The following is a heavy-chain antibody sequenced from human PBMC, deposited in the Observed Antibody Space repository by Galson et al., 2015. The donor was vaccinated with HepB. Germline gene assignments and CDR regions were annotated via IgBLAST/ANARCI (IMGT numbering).Heavy chain of an antibody. CDR3: AIEEFSGYYLGY. D-gene: IGHD3-22*01. J-gene: IGHJ4*02. V-gene: IGHV3-74*01. Sequence: SLRLSCAASGFTFDNFWMHWVRQAPGKGLVWVSRINTNGRTANYADSVKGRFTISRDNAKNTLYRQLNNLRADDTAVYYCAIEEFSGYYLGYWGQGTLVTVSS. CDR1: GFTFDNFW. CDR2: INTNGRTA.